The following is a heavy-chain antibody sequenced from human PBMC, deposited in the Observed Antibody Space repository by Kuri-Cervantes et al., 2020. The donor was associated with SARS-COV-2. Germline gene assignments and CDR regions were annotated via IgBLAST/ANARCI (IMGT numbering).Heavy chain of an antibody. V-gene: IGHV3-7*01. J-gene: IGHJ6*02. D-gene: IGHD3-10*01. CDR1: GFTFSSYW. CDR3: ARRITMVRGRYGMDV. Sequence: LSLTCAASGFTFSSYWMSWVHQAPGKGLEWVANIKQDGSEKYYVDSVKGRFTISRDNAKNSLYLQMNSLRAEGTAVYYCARRITMVRGRYGMDVWGQGTTVTVSS. CDR2: IKQDGSEK.